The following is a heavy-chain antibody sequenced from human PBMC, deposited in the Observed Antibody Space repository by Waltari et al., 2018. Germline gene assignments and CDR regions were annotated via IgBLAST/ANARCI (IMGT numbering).Heavy chain of an antibody. Sequence: QVQLVQSGAEVKKPGSSVKVSCKASGGTFSSYAISWVRQAPGQGLEWMGGIIPNFGTANYAQKFQGRVTITTDESTSTAYMELSSLRSEDTAVYYCARQGVAAARNYYYYGMDVWGQGTTVTVSS. D-gene: IGHD2-15*01. CDR3: ARQGVAAARNYYYYGMDV. J-gene: IGHJ6*02. CDR1: GGTFSSYA. CDR2: IIPNFGTA. V-gene: IGHV1-69*05.